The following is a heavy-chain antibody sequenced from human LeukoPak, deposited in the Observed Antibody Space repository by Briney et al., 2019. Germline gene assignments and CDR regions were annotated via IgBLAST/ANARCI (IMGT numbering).Heavy chain of an antibody. CDR2: INPNSGGT. Sequence: ASVKVSCKASGYTFTGYYMHWVRQAPGQGLEWMGWINPNSGGTNYAQKFQGWVTMTRDTSISTAYVELSSLRSEDTAVYYCSRGLIAAAGTKYYGMDVWGQGTTVTVSS. CDR1: GYTFTGYY. CDR3: SRGLIAAAGTKYYGMDV. V-gene: IGHV1-2*04. D-gene: IGHD6-13*01. J-gene: IGHJ6*02.